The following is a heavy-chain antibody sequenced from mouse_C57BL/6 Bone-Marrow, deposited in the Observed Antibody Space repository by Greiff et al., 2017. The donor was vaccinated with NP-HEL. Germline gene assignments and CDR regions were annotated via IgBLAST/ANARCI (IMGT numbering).Heavy chain of an antibody. CDR1: GYTFTSYW. V-gene: IGHV1-69*01. D-gene: IGHD2-4*01. Sequence: QVQLQQPGAELVMPGASVKLSCKASGYTFTSYWMHWVKQRPGQGLEWIGEIDPSDSYTNYNQKFKGKSTLTVDKSSSTAYMQLSSLTSEDSAVDYCARGDDYGTYFDYWGQGTTLTVSS. CDR3: ARGDDYGTYFDY. CDR2: IDPSDSYT. J-gene: IGHJ2*01.